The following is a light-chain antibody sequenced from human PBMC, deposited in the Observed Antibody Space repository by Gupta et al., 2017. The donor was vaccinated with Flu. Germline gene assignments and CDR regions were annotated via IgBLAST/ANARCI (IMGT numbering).Light chain of an antibody. CDR1: QGISTF. J-gene: IGKJ4*01. CDR3: QQTDSPPPLT. CDR2: AAS. V-gene: IGKV1-39*01. Sequence: DIQMTQSPSSVSASVGDRVTITCRPSQGISTFLNWYQHKPGKAPKLLIYAASRLQSGVPSRFSGSGSGTEFTLTISTSQPEDFATYYCQQTDSPPPLTFGGGTKVEIK.